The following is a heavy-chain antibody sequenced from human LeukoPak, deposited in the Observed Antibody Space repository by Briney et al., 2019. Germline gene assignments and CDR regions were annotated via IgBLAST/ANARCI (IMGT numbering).Heavy chain of an antibody. J-gene: IGHJ4*02. V-gene: IGHV1-3*03. D-gene: IGHD3-10*01. CDR1: GYTFATST. CDR3: AKGYNYGSWRVDY. CDR2: INSGNDDT. Sequence: GASVTVSCKAYGYTFATSTMHWVRQVPGQRLEWMWSINSGNDDTDFSEAFQGRLTIARDTSANTVYMELSSLTSEDTAVYYCAKGYNYGSWRVDYWGQGTLVTVSS.